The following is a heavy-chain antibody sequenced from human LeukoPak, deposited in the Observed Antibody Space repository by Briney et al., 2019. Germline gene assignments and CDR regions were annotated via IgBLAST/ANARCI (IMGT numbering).Heavy chain of an antibody. CDR3: ARISLRRGWTGEICY. CDR2: IYYSGST. J-gene: IGHJ4*02. CDR1: GGSISSSSYY. D-gene: IGHD3-16*01. V-gene: IGHV4-39*07. Sequence: SETLSLTCTVSGGSISSSSYYWGWIRQPPGKGLEWIGSIYYSGSTYDNPSLKSRVTISVDPSKNQFSLKLSSVTAADTAVYYGARISLRRGWTGEICYWGQGTLVT.